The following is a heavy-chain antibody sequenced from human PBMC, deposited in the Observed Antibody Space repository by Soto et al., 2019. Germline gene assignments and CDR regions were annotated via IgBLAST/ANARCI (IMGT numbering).Heavy chain of an antibody. CDR3: AKDMITFGGAPRVPNFDY. Sequence: GGSLRLSCAASGFTFSSYAMHWVRQAPGKGLEWVSGISWNSGSIGYADSVKGRFTISRDNAKNSLYLQMNSLRAEDTALYYCAKDMITFGGAPRVPNFDYWGQGTLVTVSS. V-gene: IGHV3-9*01. D-gene: IGHD3-16*01. CDR2: ISWNSGSI. CDR1: GFTFSSYA. J-gene: IGHJ4*02.